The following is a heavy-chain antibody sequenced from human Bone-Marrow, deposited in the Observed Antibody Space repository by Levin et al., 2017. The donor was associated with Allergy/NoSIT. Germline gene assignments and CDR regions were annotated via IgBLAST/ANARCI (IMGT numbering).Heavy chain of an antibody. J-gene: IGHJ4*02. CDR1: GFSISGYE. CDR3: ATTLSGYDAYCGY. D-gene: IGHD5-12*01. V-gene: IGHV3-48*03. Sequence: GGSLRLSCAASGFSISGYEMNWVRQAPEKGLECISYISSTGDTLYADSVMGRFTISRDNARNSLYLQMNSLRAEETAVYYCATTLSGYDAYCGYWGQGTLVTVSA. CDR2: ISSTGDT.